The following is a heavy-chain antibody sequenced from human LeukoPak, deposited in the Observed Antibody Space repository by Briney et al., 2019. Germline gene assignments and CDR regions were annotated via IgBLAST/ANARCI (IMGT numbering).Heavy chain of an antibody. CDR2: ISAYNGNT. D-gene: IGHD3-10*01. CDR1: GYTFTSYG. J-gene: IGHJ5*02. Sequence: ASVKVSCKASGYTFTSYGISWVRQAPGQGLEWMGWISAYNGNTNYAQKHQGRVTMTTDTSTSTAYMELRSLRSDDTAVYYCARVPHFREFYGSGTSLGQGNGWFDPWGQGTLVTVSS. CDR3: ARVPHFREFYGSGTSLGQGNGWFDP. V-gene: IGHV1-18*01.